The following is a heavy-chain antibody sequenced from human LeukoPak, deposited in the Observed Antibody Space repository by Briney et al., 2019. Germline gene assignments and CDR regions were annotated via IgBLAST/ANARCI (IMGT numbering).Heavy chain of an antibody. CDR1: GFTFSNAW. D-gene: IGHD3-10*01. CDR2: IKSKTDGGTT. Sequence: GGSLRLSCAASGFTFSNAWMSWVRQAPGKGLEWVGRIKSKTDGGTTDYAAPVKGRFTISRDDSKNTLYLQMNSLKTEDTAVYCCTLLWFGDSAYYYYGMDVWGEGTTVTVSS. J-gene: IGHJ6*04. CDR3: TLLWFGDSAYYYYGMDV. V-gene: IGHV3-15*01.